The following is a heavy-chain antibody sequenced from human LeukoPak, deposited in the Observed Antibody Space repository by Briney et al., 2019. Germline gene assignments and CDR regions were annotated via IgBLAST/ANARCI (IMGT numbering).Heavy chain of an antibody. CDR2: ISSSGSTI. CDR3: AELGITLIGDV. J-gene: IGHJ6*04. Sequence: GSLRLCCAASGFTFSSYEMNWVRQAPGKGLEWVSYISSSGSTIYYADSVKGRFTISRDNAKNSLYLQMNSLRAEDTAVYYCAELGITLIGDVWGKGTTVTISS. CDR1: GFTFSSYE. V-gene: IGHV3-48*03. D-gene: IGHD3-10*02.